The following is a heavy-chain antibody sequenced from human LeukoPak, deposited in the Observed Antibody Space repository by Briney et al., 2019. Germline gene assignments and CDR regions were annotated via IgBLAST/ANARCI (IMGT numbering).Heavy chain of an antibody. CDR2: IYHSGST. CDR3: ARGLGFHAFDI. V-gene: IGHV4-38-2*02. CDR1: GYSISSGYY. J-gene: IGHJ3*02. D-gene: IGHD6-19*01. Sequence: SETLSLTCTVSGYSISSGYYWGWIRQPPGKGLEWIGSIYHSGSTYYNPSLKSRVTISVDTSKNQFSLKLSSVTAADTAVYYCARGLGFHAFDIWGQGTMVTVSS.